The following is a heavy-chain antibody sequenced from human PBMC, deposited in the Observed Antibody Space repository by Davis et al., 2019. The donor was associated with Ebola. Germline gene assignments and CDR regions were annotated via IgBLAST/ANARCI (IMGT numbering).Heavy chain of an antibody. J-gene: IGHJ6*02. V-gene: IGHV3-30*18. CDR2: ISYDGSNK. Sequence: GESLKISCAASGFTFSSYGMHWVRQAPGKGLEWVAVISYDGSNKYYADSVKGRFTTSRDNSKNTLYLQMNSLRAEDTAVYYCANSVAAIYYYYGMDVWGQGTTVTVSS. CDR3: ANSVAAIYYYYGMDV. CDR1: GFTFSSYG. D-gene: IGHD6-19*01.